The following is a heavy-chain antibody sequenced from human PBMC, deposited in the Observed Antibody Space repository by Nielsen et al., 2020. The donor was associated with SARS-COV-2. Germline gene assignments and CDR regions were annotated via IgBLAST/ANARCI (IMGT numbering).Heavy chain of an antibody. J-gene: IGHJ6*02. D-gene: IGHD3-22*01. Sequence: GGSLRLSCAASGFTFSSYSMNWVRQAPGKGLEWVSYISSSSSTISYADSVKGRFTISRDNAKNSLYLQMNSLRAEDTAVYYCARDLASSGFYYYGMDVWGQGTTVTVSS. CDR2: ISSSSSTI. CDR3: ARDLASSGFYYYGMDV. CDR1: GFTFSSYS. V-gene: IGHV3-48*01.